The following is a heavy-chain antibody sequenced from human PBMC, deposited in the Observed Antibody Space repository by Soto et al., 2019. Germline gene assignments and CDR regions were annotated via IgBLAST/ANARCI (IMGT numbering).Heavy chain of an antibody. V-gene: IGHV2-5*01. CDR2: IYWNDDK. CDR3: AHHTITPATNWFDP. Sequence: SGPPLGNPTQTLTQNCSFSAYSLTTRGVFVGWIRQPPGKALDWLALIYWNDDKRYRPSLRGRLTITKDTSKNQVVLAMTNMDPVDTATYYCAHHTITPATNWFDPWGLGTLVTVSS. CDR1: AYSLTTRGVF. J-gene: IGHJ5*02. D-gene: IGHD2-2*01.